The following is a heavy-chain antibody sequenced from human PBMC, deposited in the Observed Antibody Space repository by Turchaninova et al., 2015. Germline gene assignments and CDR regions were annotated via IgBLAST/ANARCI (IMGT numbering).Heavy chain of an antibody. Sequence: QVLLVQPESELEKPGASVRLSCKTSGYTFADYPITWVRQTPGQGLEWWGWIDTITCNPKHAPGVIGPFCCLLDPSASMSELQFSGLKDEDTAVYYCALRYGSGQSIRFDSWGQGTLVTVSS. D-gene: IGHD3-10*01. CDR2: IDTITCNP. J-gene: IGHJ4*02. CDR3: ALRYGSGQSIRFDS. CDR1: GYTFADYP. V-gene: IGHV7-4-1*04.